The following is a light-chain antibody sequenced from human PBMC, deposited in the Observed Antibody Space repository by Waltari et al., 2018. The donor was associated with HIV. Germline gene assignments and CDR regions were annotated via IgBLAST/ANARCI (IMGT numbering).Light chain of an antibody. V-gene: IGKV1D-16*01. J-gene: IGKJ5*01. CDR2: DAS. Sequence: DIQMTQSPSSLSASIGHRVTISCRASEGISRTLVWYQVKPEIAPRPLISDASNLQSGVPSRFSGSGSGTDFTLTISSLQPEDVAVYYCQQYKSYPITFGQGTRLYIK. CDR1: EGISRT. CDR3: QQYKSYPIT.